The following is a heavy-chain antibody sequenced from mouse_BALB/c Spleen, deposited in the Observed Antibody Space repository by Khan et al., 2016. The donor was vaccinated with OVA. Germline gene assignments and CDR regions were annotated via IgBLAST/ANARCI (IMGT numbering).Heavy chain of an antibody. CDR1: GYTFTDYY. Sequence: VQLQESGAELARPGASVKLSCKASGYTFTDYYINWVKQRTGKGLEWIGEISPGSGDTYYNERFKGKATLTEDKSSSTACMQISSLTSEDTAVYFCARSNYFGYTFAYWGQVTLVTVSA. V-gene: IGHV1-77*01. J-gene: IGHJ3*01. D-gene: IGHD1-2*01. CDR2: ISPGSGDT. CDR3: ARSNYFGYTFAY.